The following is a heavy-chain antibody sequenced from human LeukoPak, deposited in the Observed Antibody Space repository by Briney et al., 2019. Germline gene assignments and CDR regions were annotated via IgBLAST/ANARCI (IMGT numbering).Heavy chain of an antibody. Sequence: PGGSLRLSCAASGFTVSSNYMTWVRQAPGKGLEWVSLIYTDGSTYYADSVKGRFTISRHNSKNTLYIQMNSLGADDTAVYYCATGYSGYRGSYYYGMDVWGRGTTVTVSS. J-gene: IGHJ6*02. CDR3: ATGYSGYRGSYYYGMDV. D-gene: IGHD5-12*01. CDR1: GFTVSSNY. V-gene: IGHV3-53*04. CDR2: IYTDGST.